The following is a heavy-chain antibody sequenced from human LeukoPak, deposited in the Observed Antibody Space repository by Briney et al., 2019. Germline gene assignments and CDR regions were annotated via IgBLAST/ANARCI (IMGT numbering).Heavy chain of an antibody. J-gene: IGHJ4*02. CDR3: ASTIDYDFWSGYLSS. Sequence: ASVKVSCKASGHTFTGYYMHWVRQAPGQGLEWMGRINPNSGGTNYAQKFQGRVTMTRDTSISTAYMELSRLRSDDTAVYYCASTIDYDFWSGYLSSWGQGTLVTVSS. CDR2: INPNSGGT. D-gene: IGHD3-3*01. V-gene: IGHV1-2*06. CDR1: GHTFTGYY.